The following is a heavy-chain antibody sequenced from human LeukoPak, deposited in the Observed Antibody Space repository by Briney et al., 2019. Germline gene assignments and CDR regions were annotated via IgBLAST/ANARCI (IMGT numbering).Heavy chain of an antibody. J-gene: IGHJ3*02. CDR3: ARYYYDSSGKQRAFDI. Sequence: GASVKVSCKASGYTFTNYGFSWVRQAPGQGLEWMGWITAYNGNTNYAQKLQGRVTMTTDTSTSTAYMELRSLGSDDTAVYYCARYYYDSSGKQRAFDIWGQGTMVTVSS. CDR2: ITAYNGNT. D-gene: IGHD3-22*01. CDR1: GYTFTNYG. V-gene: IGHV1-18*01.